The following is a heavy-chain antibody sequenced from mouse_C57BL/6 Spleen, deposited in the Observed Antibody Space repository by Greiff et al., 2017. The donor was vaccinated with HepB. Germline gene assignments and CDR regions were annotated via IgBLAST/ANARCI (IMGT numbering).Heavy chain of an antibody. CDR2: IHPNSGST. D-gene: IGHD1-1*01. CDR3: ARKRLLTTTVDWYFDV. J-gene: IGHJ1*03. Sequence: VQLQQPGAELVKPGASVKLSCKASGYTSTSYWMHWVKQRPGQGLEWIGMIHPNSGSTNYNEKFKSKATLTVDKSSSTAYMQLSSLTSEDSAVYYCARKRLLTTTVDWYFDVWGTGTTVTVSS. V-gene: IGHV1-64*01. CDR1: GYTSTSYW.